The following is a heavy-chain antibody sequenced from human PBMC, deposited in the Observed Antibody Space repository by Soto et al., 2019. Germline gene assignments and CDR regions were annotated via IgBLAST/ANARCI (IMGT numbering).Heavy chain of an antibody. CDR3: ARAETPEYFDL. V-gene: IGHV4-30-4*01. CDR1: GGSISSGDYY. CDR2: TYYSGST. J-gene: IGHJ2*01. Sequence: TLSLTCTVSGGSISSGDYYWSWIRQPPGKGLEWIGYTYYSGSTYYNPSLKSRVTISVDTSKNQFSLKLSSVTAADTAVYYCARAETPEYFDLWGRGTLVTVSS. D-gene: IGHD2-15*01.